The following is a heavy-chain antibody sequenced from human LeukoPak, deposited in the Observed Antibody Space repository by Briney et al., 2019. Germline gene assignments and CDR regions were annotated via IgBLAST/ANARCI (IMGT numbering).Heavy chain of an antibody. Sequence: PSETLSLTCAVSGYSISSGYYWGWIRQPPGKGLEWIGSIYHSGSTYYNPSLKSRVTISVDTSKNQFSVNLSSVTAADTAVYYCARAPTYYYDSSGYYYRDDAFDIWGQGTMVTVSS. V-gene: IGHV4-38-2*01. CDR3: ARAPTYYYDSSGYYYRDDAFDI. CDR1: GYSISSGYY. D-gene: IGHD3-22*01. CDR2: IYHSGST. J-gene: IGHJ3*02.